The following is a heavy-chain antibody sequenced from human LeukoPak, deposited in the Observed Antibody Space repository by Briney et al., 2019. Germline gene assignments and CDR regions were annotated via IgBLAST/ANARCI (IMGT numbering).Heavy chain of an antibody. V-gene: IGHV3-7*01. J-gene: IGHJ4*02. D-gene: IGHD6-13*01. CDR1: GFTFTIFW. Sequence: GRSLRLSCAASGFTFTIFWMSWVRQTPEDGLEWGASIKQDGSEKYYVDSVKGRFTISRDNAKNSLYLQMNSLRAEDTAVYYCAREGSSSWYGPDYFDYWGQGTLVTVSS. CDR3: AREGSSSWYGPDYFDY. CDR2: IKQDGSEK.